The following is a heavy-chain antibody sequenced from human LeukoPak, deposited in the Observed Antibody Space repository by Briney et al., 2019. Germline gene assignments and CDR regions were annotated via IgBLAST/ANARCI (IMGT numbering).Heavy chain of an antibody. CDR2: MNPNSGNT. V-gene: IGHV1-8*03. CDR3: ARIGYSNSYDY. Sequence: VSVKVSCKASGYTFNNFDINWVRQANGQGLEWMGWMNPNSGNTGYAQKFQGRVTITWDTSISTAYMELSSLRSEDTAVYYCARIGYSNSYDYWGQGTLVTVSS. J-gene: IGHJ4*02. D-gene: IGHD5-18*01. CDR1: GYTFNNFD.